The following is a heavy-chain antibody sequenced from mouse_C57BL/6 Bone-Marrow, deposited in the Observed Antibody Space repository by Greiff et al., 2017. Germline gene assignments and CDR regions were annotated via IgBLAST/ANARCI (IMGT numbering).Heavy chain of an antibody. CDR1: GYSITSDY. CDR2: ISYSGSS. V-gene: IGHV3-8*01. D-gene: IGHD1-1*01. Sequence: EVQRVESGPGLAKPSQTLSLTCSVTGYSITSDYWNWIRKFPGNKLEYMGYISYSGSSYYNPSLKSRISITRDTSKKQYYLQLNSVTTEDTATYYCARGHYYGSSYAMYYWGQGTSVTVSS. CDR3: ARGHYYGSSYAMYY. J-gene: IGHJ4*01.